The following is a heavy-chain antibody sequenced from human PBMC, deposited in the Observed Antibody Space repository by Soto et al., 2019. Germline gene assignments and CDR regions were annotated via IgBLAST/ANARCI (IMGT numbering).Heavy chain of an antibody. J-gene: IGHJ6*02. CDR2: ISWNSDNI. CDR1: EFTFDDYA. D-gene: IGHD3-9*01. CDR3: AKDRSSILHYGMDV. Sequence: EVQLVESGGGLVQPGRSLRLSCAASEFTFDDYAMHWVRQAPGKGLEWVSGISWNSDNIGYADSVKGRFTISRDNVKKSLDLQMNSLRAEETALYYCAKDRSSILHYGMDVWGQGTTVAVSS. V-gene: IGHV3-9*01.